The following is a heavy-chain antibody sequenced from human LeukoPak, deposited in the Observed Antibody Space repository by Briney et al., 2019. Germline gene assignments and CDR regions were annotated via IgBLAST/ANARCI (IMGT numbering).Heavy chain of an antibody. Sequence: GGSLRLACAASGFTFSSYWMHWVRQAPGKGLVWVSRIKTDGSNTNYADSVKGRFTISRDNAKNTLYLQMNSLRAEDTAVYYCARGGNSRGFDYWGQGTLVTVSS. V-gene: IGHV3-74*01. CDR3: ARGGNSRGFDY. J-gene: IGHJ4*02. CDR1: GFTFSSYW. CDR2: IKTDGSNT. D-gene: IGHD4-23*01.